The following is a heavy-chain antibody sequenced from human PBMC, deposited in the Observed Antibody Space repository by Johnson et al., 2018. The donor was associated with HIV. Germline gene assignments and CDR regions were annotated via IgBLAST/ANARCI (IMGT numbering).Heavy chain of an antibody. CDR2: INQDGTEK. Sequence: VQLVESGGGLVQPGGSLRLSCAASEFTFHSYWMTWVRQAPGKGLEWVANINQDGTEKYYVDSLTGRFTISRDNSKNTLYLQMNSLRAEDTALYYCAKNGARGDAFDIWGQGTMVTVSS. J-gene: IGHJ3*02. D-gene: IGHD2-8*01. CDR3: AKNGARGDAFDI. V-gene: IGHV3-7*03. CDR1: EFTFHSYW.